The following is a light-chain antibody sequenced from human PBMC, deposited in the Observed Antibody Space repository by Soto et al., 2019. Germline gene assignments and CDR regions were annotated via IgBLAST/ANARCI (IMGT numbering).Light chain of an antibody. V-gene: IGKV3-11*01. CDR2: DAS. CDR1: QSVSNN. CDR3: QQRSNWPRT. J-gene: IGKJ1*01. Sequence: EIVLTQSPVTLSLSPGERATLSCTAIQSVSNNLAWYQQKPGQPPRLLIYDASDRAPAIPPRFSGTGSGTDFTLTISSLEREDFAIYFCQQRSNWPRTFGQGTRVDIK.